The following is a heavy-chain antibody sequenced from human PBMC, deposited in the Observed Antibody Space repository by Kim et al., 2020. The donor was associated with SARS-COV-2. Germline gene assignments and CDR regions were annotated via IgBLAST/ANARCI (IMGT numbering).Heavy chain of an antibody. CDR3: ARDPPYCSGGSCYPGWYFDL. J-gene: IGHJ2*01. Sequence: GGSLRLSCAASGFTFSSYGMHWVRQAPGKGLEWVAVIWYDGSNKYYADSVKGRFTISRDNSKNTLYLQMNSLRAEDTAVYYCARDPPYCSGGSCYPGWYFDLWGRGTLVTVSS. V-gene: IGHV3-33*01. D-gene: IGHD2-15*01. CDR2: IWYDGSNK. CDR1: GFTFSSYG.